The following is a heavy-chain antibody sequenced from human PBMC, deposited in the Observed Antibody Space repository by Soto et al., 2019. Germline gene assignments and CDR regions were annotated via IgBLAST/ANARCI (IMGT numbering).Heavy chain of an antibody. CDR1: CGSFSGYY. CDR3: AREGVGVHYYYYGMDV. CDR2: INHSGST. D-gene: IGHD1-26*01. Sequence: PSETLSLTCAVYCGSFSGYYWSWIRQPPGKGLEWIGEINHSGSTNYNPSLKSRVTISVDTSKNQFSLKLSSVTAADTAVYYCAREGVGVHYYYYGMDVWGQGTTVTVSS. J-gene: IGHJ6*02. V-gene: IGHV4-34*01.